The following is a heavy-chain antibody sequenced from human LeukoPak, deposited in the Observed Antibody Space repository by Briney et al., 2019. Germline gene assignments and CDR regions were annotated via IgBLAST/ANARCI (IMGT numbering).Heavy chain of an antibody. V-gene: IGHV3-48*01. Sequence: GGSLRLSCAASGFTFSSYSMNWVRQAPGKGLEWVSYISSSSSTIYYADSVKGRFTISRDNAKNSLYLQMNSLRAEDTAVYYCARDSLHYRYYFDYWGQGTLVTVSS. J-gene: IGHJ4*02. D-gene: IGHD1-26*01. CDR3: ARDSLHYRYYFDY. CDR1: GFTFSSYS. CDR2: ISSSSSTI.